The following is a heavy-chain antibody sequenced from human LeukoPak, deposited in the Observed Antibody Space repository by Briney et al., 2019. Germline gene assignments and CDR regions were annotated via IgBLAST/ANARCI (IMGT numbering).Heavy chain of an antibody. D-gene: IGHD3-22*01. V-gene: IGHV3-9*01. J-gene: IGHJ4*02. CDR3: AKERYDSSGYYRNY. Sequence: GGSLRLSCAASGFTFDDYAMHWVRQAPGKGLEWVSGISWNSGSIGYADSVKGRFTISRDNAKNSLYLQMNSLRAEDTALYYSAKERYDSSGYYRNYRGQGTLVTVSS. CDR1: GFTFDDYA. CDR2: ISWNSGSI.